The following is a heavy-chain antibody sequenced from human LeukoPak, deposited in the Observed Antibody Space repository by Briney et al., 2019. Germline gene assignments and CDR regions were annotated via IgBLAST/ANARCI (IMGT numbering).Heavy chain of an antibody. CDR3: ATAPPGMDV. J-gene: IGHJ6*02. CDR1: GITFSPHI. V-gene: IGHV3-30*03. Sequence: GGSLRLSCAASGITFSPHIMCWVRQAPGKGLEWVTTISSDGTKEYYADSVKGRFTISRDNSKNTLSLQMSSLRAEDTAMYYCATAPPGMDVWGQGTTVTVSS. CDR2: ISSDGTKE.